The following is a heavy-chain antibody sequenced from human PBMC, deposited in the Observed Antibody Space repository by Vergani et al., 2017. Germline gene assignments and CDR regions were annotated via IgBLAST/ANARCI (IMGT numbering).Heavy chain of an antibody. D-gene: IGHD6-13*01. V-gene: IGHV4-34*01. J-gene: IGHJ1*01. Sequence: QVQLQQWGAGLLKPSETLSLTCAVSGGSFSDYYWSWIRQPPGKGLEWIGEVNHSGSTNYNPSLKSRVTISVDTSKNQFSLKLSSVTAADTAVYYCASDSSSWPEYFQHWGQGTLVTVSS. CDR3: ASDSSSWPEYFQH. CDR2: VNHSGST. CDR1: GGSFSDYY.